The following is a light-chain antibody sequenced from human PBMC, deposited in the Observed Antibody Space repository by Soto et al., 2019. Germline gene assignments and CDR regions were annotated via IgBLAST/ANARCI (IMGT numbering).Light chain of an antibody. Sequence: QSVLTQPASVSGSPGQSITISCTGSSTEVGGYNYVSWYQQHPGKAPKVMIYEVSKRPSGVSNRFSGSKTGNTASLTISGLQAEDEADYYCSSYTSSSTYVCGTGTKVTVL. V-gene: IGLV2-14*01. CDR1: STEVGGYNY. CDR3: SSYTSSSTYV. J-gene: IGLJ1*01. CDR2: EVS.